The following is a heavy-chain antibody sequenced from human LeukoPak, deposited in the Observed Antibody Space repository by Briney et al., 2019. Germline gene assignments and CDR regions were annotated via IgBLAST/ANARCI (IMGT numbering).Heavy chain of an antibody. D-gene: IGHD6-19*01. Sequence: QPGRSLRLSCAASGFTFSSYGMHWVRRAPGKGLEWVAFIRYDGSNKYYADSVKGRFTISRDNSKNTLYLQMNSLRAEDTAVYYCAKLAVAIEDYYYYYYMDVWGKGTTVTISS. CDR2: IRYDGSNK. V-gene: IGHV3-30*02. CDR3: AKLAVAIEDYYYYYYMDV. CDR1: GFTFSSYG. J-gene: IGHJ6*03.